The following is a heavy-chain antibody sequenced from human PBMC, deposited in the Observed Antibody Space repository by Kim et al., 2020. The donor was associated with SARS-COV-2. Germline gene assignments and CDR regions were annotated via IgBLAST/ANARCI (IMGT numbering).Heavy chain of an antibody. CDR1: GFTFSNYG. V-gene: IGHV3-23*01. CDR3: ATRGVPTAGYHMHV. CDR2: VTGNGGNT. Sequence: GGSLRLSCVTSGFTFSNYGMIWVRQPPGKGLEWVALVTGNGGNTNYADSFKGRFTTSRDNSKNTLYLQMNSLIAEDAASYYCATRGVPTAGYHMHVWGKGTTVTVSS. D-gene: IGHD1-26*01. J-gene: IGHJ6*03.